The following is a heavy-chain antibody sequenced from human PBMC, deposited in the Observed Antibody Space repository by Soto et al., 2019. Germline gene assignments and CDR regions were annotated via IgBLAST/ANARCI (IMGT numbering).Heavy chain of an antibody. V-gene: IGHV1-46*03. Sequence: QVQLVQSGAEVKKPGASVKVSCKASGYTFTSYYMHWVRQAPGQGLEWMGIINPSGGSTSYAQKFQGRVTMTRDTATSTVYMELNSPRPEGTAVYYCARAGRKNLITMFRGVPGAYGYFDLRGGGTLVTVST. CDR1: GYTFTSYY. CDR2: INPSGGST. J-gene: IGHJ2*01. D-gene: IGHD3-10*01. CDR3: ARAGRKNLITMFRGVPGAYGYFDL.